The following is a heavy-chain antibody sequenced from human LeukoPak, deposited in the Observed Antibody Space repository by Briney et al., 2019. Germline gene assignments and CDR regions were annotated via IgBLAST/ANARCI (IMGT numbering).Heavy chain of an antibody. CDR2: MSPNSGNT. J-gene: IGHJ4*02. D-gene: IGHD6-13*01. Sequence: ASVKVSCRASGYTFTSYDINWVRQATGQGLEWMGWMSPNSGNTGYAQKFQGRVTMTRNTSISTAYMELSSLRSEDTAVYYCARGIAAADFDYWGQGTLVTVSS. V-gene: IGHV1-8*01. CDR1: GYTFTSYD. CDR3: ARGIAAADFDY.